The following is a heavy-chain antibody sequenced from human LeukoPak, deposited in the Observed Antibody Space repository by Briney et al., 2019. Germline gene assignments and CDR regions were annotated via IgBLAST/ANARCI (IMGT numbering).Heavy chain of an antibody. CDR2: ISSSSSYI. V-gene: IGHV3-21*01. D-gene: IGHD3-9*01. J-gene: IGHJ4*02. CDR1: GFTFSSYS. Sequence: GGSLRLSCAASGFTFSSYSMKWVRQAPGKGLEWVSSISSSSSYIYYADSVKGRFPISRDNAKNSLYLQMNSLRAEDTAVYYCAREVRYFALGDYWGQGTLVTVSS. CDR3: AREVRYFALGDY.